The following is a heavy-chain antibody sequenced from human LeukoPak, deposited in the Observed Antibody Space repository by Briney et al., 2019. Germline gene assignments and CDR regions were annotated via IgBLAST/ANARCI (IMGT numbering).Heavy chain of an antibody. CDR1: GYTFTSYD. CDR3: ARKSGYYFDY. D-gene: IGHD3-22*01. J-gene: IGHJ4*02. Sequence: ASVKVSCKASGYTFTSYDINWVRQATGQGLEWMGGIIPIFGTANYAQKFQGRVTITADESTSTAYMELSSLRSEDTAVYYCARKSGYYFDYWGQGTLVTVSS. CDR2: IIPIFGTA. V-gene: IGHV1-69*13.